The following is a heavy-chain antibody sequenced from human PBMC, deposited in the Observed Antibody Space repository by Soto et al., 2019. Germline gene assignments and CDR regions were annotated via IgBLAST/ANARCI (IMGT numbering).Heavy chain of an antibody. J-gene: IGHJ5*01. CDR2: IIPFYGTA. Sequence: QVQLVQSGAEVKKPGSSVKVSCKASGDTFTKYAISWVRQAPGQGLEWMGGIIPFYGTAHYAEKFQDSVTIIADTSTSTADMELSSLRPEDTAVYYCARDLGGCSAGSCRYNWLDSWGQGTLVTVSS. V-gene: IGHV1-69*06. D-gene: IGHD2-15*01. CDR1: GDTFTKYA. CDR3: ARDLGGCSAGSCRYNWLDS.